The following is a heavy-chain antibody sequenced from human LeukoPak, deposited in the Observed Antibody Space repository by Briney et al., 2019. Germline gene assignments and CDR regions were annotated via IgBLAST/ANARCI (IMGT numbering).Heavy chain of an antibody. J-gene: IGHJ4*02. CDR3: ARGVTMIVSPPEGY. Sequence: GGSLRLSCAASGFTFSSYAMHWVRQAPGKGLEWVAVISYDGSNKYYADSVKGRFTISRDNSKNTLYLQMNSLRAEDTAVYYCARGVTMIVSPPEGYWGQGTLVTVSS. D-gene: IGHD3-22*01. V-gene: IGHV3-30-3*01. CDR1: GFTFSSYA. CDR2: ISYDGSNK.